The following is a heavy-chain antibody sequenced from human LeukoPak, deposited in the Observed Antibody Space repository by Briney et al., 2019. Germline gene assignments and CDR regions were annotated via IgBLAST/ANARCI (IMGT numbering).Heavy chain of an antibody. CDR2: LYFSGST. J-gene: IGHJ5*02. CDR1: GDSIRSSDYC. V-gene: IGHV4-39*01. D-gene: IGHD2-15*01. Sequence: SETLSLTCTVSGDSIRSSDYCWSWIRQPPGRGLEFVGCLYFSGSTYYNPSLNGRVTISVDTPKNRFSLNLYSMTAADTALYFCARHRSHRGWFDPWGQGTLVTVSS. CDR3: ARHRSHRGWFDP.